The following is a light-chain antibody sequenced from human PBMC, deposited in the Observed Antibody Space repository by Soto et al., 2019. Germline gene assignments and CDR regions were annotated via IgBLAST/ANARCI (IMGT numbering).Light chain of an antibody. CDR2: EVS. CDR3: SSYTSSTTLGV. Sequence: QSALTQPASVSGSPGQSITISCTGTNSDVGGYDYVSWYQQHPGKAPKLMIYEVSHRPSGVSNRFSGSRSGNTASLTISGLQDEDEADYYCSSYTSSTTLGVFGGGTKLTVL. J-gene: IGLJ3*02. CDR1: NSDVGGYDY. V-gene: IGLV2-14*01.